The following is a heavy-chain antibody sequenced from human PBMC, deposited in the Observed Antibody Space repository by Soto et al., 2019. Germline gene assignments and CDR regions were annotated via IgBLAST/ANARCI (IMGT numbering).Heavy chain of an antibody. V-gene: IGHV1-69*13. CDR2: IIPIFGTA. CDR3: ARELGSYYFDY. D-gene: IGHD7-27*01. CDR1: GGTFSSYA. J-gene: IGHJ4*02. Sequence: ASVKVSCKASGGTFSSYAISWVRQAPGQGLEWMGGIIPIFGTANYAQKFQGRVTITADESTSTAYMGLSSLRSEDTAVYYCARELGSYYFDYWGQGTLVTVSS.